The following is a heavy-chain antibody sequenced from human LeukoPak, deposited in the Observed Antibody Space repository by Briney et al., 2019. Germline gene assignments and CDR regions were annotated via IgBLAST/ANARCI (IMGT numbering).Heavy chain of an antibody. CDR2: INPNSGGT. V-gene: IGHV1-2*02. CDR3: ARDLARAVAGKYNWFDP. Sequence: ASVKVSCKASGYTFTSYYMHWVRQAPGQGLEWMGWINPNSGGTNYAQKFQGRVTMTRDTSISAAYMELSRLRSDDTAVYYCARDLARAVAGKYNWFDPWGQGTLVTVSS. D-gene: IGHD6-19*01. CDR1: GYTFTSYY. J-gene: IGHJ5*02.